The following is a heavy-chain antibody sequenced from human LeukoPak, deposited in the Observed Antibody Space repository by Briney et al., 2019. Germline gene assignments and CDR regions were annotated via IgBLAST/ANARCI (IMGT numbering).Heavy chain of an antibody. Sequence: PGGSLRLSCAASGFTFDDYGMSWVRQAPGKGLEWASGITWDSETTGYADSVKGRFTISRDNAKNSLHLQMNSLRAEDTALYYCARAYTSSRHYYYYYMDVWGKGTTVTVSS. CDR3: ARAYTSSRHYYYYYMDV. D-gene: IGHD6-13*01. CDR1: GFTFDDYG. V-gene: IGHV3-20*04. CDR2: ITWDSETT. J-gene: IGHJ6*03.